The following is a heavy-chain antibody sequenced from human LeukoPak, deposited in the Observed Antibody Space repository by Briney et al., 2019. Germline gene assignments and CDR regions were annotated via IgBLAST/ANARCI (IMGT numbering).Heavy chain of an antibody. Sequence: GGSLRLSCAASGFTFSSYSMNWVRQAPGKGLEWVSAISGSGGSTYYADSVKGRFTISRDNSKNTLYLQMNSLRAEDTAVYYCAKDRYYDFWSGYFDYWGQGTLVTVSS. J-gene: IGHJ4*02. D-gene: IGHD3-3*01. CDR3: AKDRYYDFWSGYFDY. CDR1: GFTFSSYS. V-gene: IGHV3-23*01. CDR2: ISGSGGST.